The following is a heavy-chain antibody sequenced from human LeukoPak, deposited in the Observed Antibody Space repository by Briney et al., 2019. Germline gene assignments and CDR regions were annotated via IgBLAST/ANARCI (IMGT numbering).Heavy chain of an antibody. D-gene: IGHD6-13*01. CDR2: IKQDGSEK. J-gene: IGHJ4*02. Sequence: GGSLRLSCAASGFTFSSYWMSWVRQAPGKGLEWVANIKQDGSEKYYVDSVKGRFTISRDNAKNSLYLQMNSLRAEDTAVYYCAKKFRGSSGLYYFDYWGQGTLVTVSS. CDR3: AKKFRGSSGLYYFDY. CDR1: GFTFSSYW. V-gene: IGHV3-7*03.